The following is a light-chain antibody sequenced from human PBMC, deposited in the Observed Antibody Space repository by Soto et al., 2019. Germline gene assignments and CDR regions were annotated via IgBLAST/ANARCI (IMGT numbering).Light chain of an antibody. Sequence: EIVLTQSPATLSLSPGERATLSCRASQSVSSYLAWYQQKPGQAPRLLIYDTSKRATGIPARFSGSGSGTDFTPTISSLEPEDFAVYYCQQRTTWPRSFTFGPGTKVDIK. CDR3: QQRTTWPRSFT. J-gene: IGKJ3*01. V-gene: IGKV3-11*01. CDR2: DTS. CDR1: QSVSSY.